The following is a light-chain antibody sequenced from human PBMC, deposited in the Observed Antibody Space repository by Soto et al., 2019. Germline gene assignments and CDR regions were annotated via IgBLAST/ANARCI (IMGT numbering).Light chain of an antibody. CDR1: QGIRNE. Sequence: QMTQSPSTLSESPGERATLSCRASQGIRNELAWYQQKPGKAPKLLIFAASNLQSGVPSRFSGSGSGTDFTLTISRLQPEDFATYYCLQLYNFPWTFGQGTKVDIK. J-gene: IGKJ1*01. CDR3: LQLYNFPWT. CDR2: AAS. V-gene: IGKV1-6*01.